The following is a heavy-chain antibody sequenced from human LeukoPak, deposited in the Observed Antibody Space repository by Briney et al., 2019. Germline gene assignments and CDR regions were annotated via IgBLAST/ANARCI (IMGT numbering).Heavy chain of an antibody. J-gene: IGHJ6*02. V-gene: IGHV1-18*01. CDR2: VTAYNGNT. CDR1: GSPFSIYG. Sequence: ASVEVSCHASGSPFSIYGISWVRPAPGQGREWMGWVTAYNGNTNYSQKLQGRVTMTTDTSTSTAYMELRSLRSDDTAVYYCALQLWIKGPLDYYYSYGMDVWGQGTTVTVSS. CDR3: ALQLWIKGPLDYYYSYGMDV. D-gene: IGHD5-18*01.